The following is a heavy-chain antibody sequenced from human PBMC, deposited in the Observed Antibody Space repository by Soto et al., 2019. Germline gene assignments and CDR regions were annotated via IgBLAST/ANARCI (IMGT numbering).Heavy chain of an antibody. D-gene: IGHD6-6*01. CDR2: IYPGDSDT. V-gene: IGHV5-51*01. CDR3: ARAPSIAAHSYNDY. CDR1: GYSFTSYW. Sequence: PGAALKISCKGSGYSFTSYWIGWARQMPGKGLEWMGIIYPGDSDTRYSPSFQGQVTISADKSISTAYLQWSSLKASDTAMYYCARAPSIAAHSYNDYWGQGTLVTVSS. J-gene: IGHJ4*02.